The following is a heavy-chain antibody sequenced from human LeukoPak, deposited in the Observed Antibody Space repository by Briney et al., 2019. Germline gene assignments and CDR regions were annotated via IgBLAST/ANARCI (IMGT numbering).Heavy chain of an antibody. V-gene: IGHV1-8*01. D-gene: IGHD3-22*01. Sequence: ASVKVSCKASGYTFTSYDINWVRQATGQGLEWMGLMNPNSGNTGYAQKFQGGVTMTRNTSISTAYMELSSLRSEDTAVYYCARSPYDSSGYSLNWFDPWGQGTLVTVSS. CDR1: GYTFTSYD. CDR3: ARSPYDSSGYSLNWFDP. J-gene: IGHJ5*02. CDR2: MNPNSGNT.